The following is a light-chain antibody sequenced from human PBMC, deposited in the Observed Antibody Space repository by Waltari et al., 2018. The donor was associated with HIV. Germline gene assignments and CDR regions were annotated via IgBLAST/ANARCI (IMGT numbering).Light chain of an antibody. CDR3: SSYSARGFVA. J-gene: IGLJ3*02. Sequence: HSALTQPASVSGSPGQSITISCTGPTSDFDTFDFVSWYQQSPGSAPKLLIFEVYLRPSGVSQRVSGSKSGDTASLTISALRAEDEADYFCSSYSARGFVAFGGGTK. CDR2: EVY. CDR1: TSDFDTFDF. V-gene: IGLV2-14*01.